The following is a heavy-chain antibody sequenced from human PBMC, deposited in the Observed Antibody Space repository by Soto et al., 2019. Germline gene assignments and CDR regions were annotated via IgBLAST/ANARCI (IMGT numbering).Heavy chain of an antibody. Sequence: PSETLSLTCTVSGGSISGNSYYWGWIRQPPGKGLEWIGSIYYSGSTYYNPSLKSRVTISVDTSKNQFSLKLSSVTAADTAVYYCARDGSWRWFDPWGQGTLVTV. CDR1: GGSISGNSYY. D-gene: IGHD6-13*01. V-gene: IGHV4-39*02. CDR2: IYYSGST. J-gene: IGHJ5*02. CDR3: ARDGSWRWFDP.